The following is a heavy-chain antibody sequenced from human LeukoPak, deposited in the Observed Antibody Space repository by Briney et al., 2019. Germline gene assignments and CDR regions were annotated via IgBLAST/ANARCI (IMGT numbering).Heavy chain of an antibody. CDR2: IYTSGST. Sequence: SETLSLTCTVSGGSITSYYWSWIRQPAGKGLEWIGRIYTSGSTNYNPSLKSRVTISGDTSKNQFSLRLSSVTAADTAVYYCARASYSYDINGWVPFDYWGQGTLVTVSS. J-gene: IGHJ4*02. V-gene: IGHV4-4*07. D-gene: IGHD3-22*01. CDR1: GGSITSYY. CDR3: ARASYSYDINGWVPFDY.